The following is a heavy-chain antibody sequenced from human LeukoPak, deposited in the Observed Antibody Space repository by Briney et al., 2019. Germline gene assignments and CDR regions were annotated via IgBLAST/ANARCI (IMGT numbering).Heavy chain of an antibody. CDR2: IYYSGST. D-gene: IGHD5/OR15-5a*01. V-gene: IGHV4-59*01. CDR3: ARGKDYHVYSY. Sequence: SETLSLTCTVSGGSISSYYWSWIRQPPGKGLEWIGYIYYSGSTNYNPSLKSRVTISVDTSKNQFSLKLSSVTAADPAVYYCARGKDYHVYSYWGQGTLVTVSS. CDR1: GGSISSYY. J-gene: IGHJ4*02.